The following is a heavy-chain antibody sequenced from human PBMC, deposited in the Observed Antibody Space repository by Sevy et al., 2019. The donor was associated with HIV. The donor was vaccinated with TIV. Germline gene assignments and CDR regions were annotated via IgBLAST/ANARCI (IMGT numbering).Heavy chain of an antibody. CDR2: IKYAGSEK. CDR3: ARDLAHGSEDYGVDYFDI. D-gene: IGHD4-17*01. Sequence: GGSLRLSCAASGFTFSTYWMTWVRQAPGTGLEWVANIKYAGSEKYYVDSVKGRFTISRDNANNSLYLQMNSLRAEDTAVYYCARDLAHGSEDYGVDYFDIWGQGTLVTVSS. CDR1: GFTFSTYW. V-gene: IGHV3-7*01. J-gene: IGHJ4*02.